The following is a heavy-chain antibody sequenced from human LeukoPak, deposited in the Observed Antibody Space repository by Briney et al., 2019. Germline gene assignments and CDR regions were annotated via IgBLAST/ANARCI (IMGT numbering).Heavy chain of an antibody. CDR1: GFTFTDYF. J-gene: IGHJ4*02. D-gene: IGHD2-8*01. CDR2: ISRLGDTI. CDR3: ARGANGVWVFDY. Sequence: GGSLRLSCAASGFTFTDYFMGWIRQAPGKGLDWVSHISRLGDTIYDADSAKGRFTISRDNAKKSLYLQMNSLRAEDTAVYYCARGANGVWVFDYWGQGTLVTVSS. V-gene: IGHV3-11*01.